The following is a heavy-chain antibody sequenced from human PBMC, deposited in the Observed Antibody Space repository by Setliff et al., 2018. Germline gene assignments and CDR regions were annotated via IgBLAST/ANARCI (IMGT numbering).Heavy chain of an antibody. CDR2: ITFDGSNK. D-gene: IGHD6-19*01. CDR1: GFVFGTYG. V-gene: IGHV3-30*19. Sequence: GESLKISCAASGFVFGTYGMHWVRQAPGKGLEWVALITFDGSNKYYTDSVKGRFTISRDISKNTLYLQMNSLRPEDTAVYYCAKDRGTGWYMVFNWGQGTLVTVSS. CDR3: AKDRGTGWYMVFN. J-gene: IGHJ4*02.